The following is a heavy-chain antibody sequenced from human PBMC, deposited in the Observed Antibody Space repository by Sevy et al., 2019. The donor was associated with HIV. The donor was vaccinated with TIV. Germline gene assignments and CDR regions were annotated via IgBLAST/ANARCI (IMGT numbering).Heavy chain of an antibody. V-gene: IGHV3-23*01. CDR1: GFTFSTYA. Sequence: GGSLRLSCAASGFTFSTYAMSWVRQAPGKGLEWVSAISGSGGSTYYADSVKGRFNISRDNSKNTLYLQMSSLRAEDTAVYYCAKGALMATIISALDYWGQGTLVTVSS. CDR2: ISGSGGST. D-gene: IGHD5-12*01. CDR3: AKGALMATIISALDY. J-gene: IGHJ4*02.